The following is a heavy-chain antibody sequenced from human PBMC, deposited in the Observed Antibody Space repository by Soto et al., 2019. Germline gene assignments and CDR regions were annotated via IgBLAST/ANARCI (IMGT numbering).Heavy chain of an antibody. D-gene: IGHD2-15*01. V-gene: IGHV4-34*01. CDR1: GGSFSGYY. CDR3: ARGLGYCSGGSCYVGVWFDP. CDR2: INHSGST. Sequence: QVQLQQWGAGLLKPSETLSLTCAVCGGSFSGYYWSWIRQSPGKGLEWIGEINHSGSTNYNPSLKSRVTISEDTSKNQFSLKLSSVSAADTAVYYCARGLGYCSGGSCYVGVWFDPWGQGTLVTFSS. J-gene: IGHJ5*02.